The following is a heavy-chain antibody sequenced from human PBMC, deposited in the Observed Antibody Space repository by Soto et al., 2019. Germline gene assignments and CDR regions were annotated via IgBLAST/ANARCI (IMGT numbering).Heavy chain of an antibody. CDR3: ARDFRSGYYFSYYYGMDV. CDR2: IYYSGST. V-gene: IGHV4-31*03. D-gene: IGHD3-22*01. Sequence: SETLSLTCTVSGGSISSGGYYWSWIRQHPGKGLEWIGYIYYSGSTYYNPSLKSRVTISVDTSKNQFSLKLSSVTAADTAVYYCARDFRSGYYFSYYYGMDVWGQGTTVTVSS. J-gene: IGHJ6*02. CDR1: GGSISSGGYY.